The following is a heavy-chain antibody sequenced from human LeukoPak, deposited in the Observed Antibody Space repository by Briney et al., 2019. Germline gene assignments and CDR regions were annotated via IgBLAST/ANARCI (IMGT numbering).Heavy chain of an antibody. CDR2: IYPGDSDT. J-gene: IGHJ4*02. CDR3: LYRIEGGSLTGVVEN. V-gene: IGHV5-51*01. D-gene: IGHD3-9*01. Sequence: GESLKISCKGSGYSFTSYWIGWVRQMPGKGLEWLGIIYPGDSDTRYSPSFQGQVTISADKSISTAYLRWSSLKASDTAMYSCLYRIEGGSLTGVVENLGQGTLVIVFS. CDR1: GYSFTSYW.